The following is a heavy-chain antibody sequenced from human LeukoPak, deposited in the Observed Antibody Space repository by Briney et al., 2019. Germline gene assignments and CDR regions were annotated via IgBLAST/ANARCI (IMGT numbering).Heavy chain of an antibody. D-gene: IGHD3-10*02. CDR3: AELGITMIGGV. CDR2: ICSSGSTI. V-gene: IGHV3-48*04. J-gene: IGHJ6*04. Sequence: GGSLRLSCAASGFTFSSYSMNWVRQAPGKGLEWVSYICSSGSTIYYAASVKGRFTISRDNAKNSLYLQMNSLRAEDAAVYYCAELGITMIGGVWGKGTTVTISS. CDR1: GFTFSSYS.